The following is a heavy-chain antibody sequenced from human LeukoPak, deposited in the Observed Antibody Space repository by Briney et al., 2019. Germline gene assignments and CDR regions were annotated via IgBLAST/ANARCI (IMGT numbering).Heavy chain of an antibody. J-gene: IGHJ4*02. V-gene: IGHV1-8*03. CDR3: ARSPPWAMATLFDY. D-gene: IGHD5-24*01. CDR1: GYTFTSYD. CDR2: MNPNSGNT. Sequence: PGASVKVSCTASGYTFTSYDINWVRQASGQGLEWMGWMNPNSGNTGYAQKFQGRVTITRNTSISTAYMELSSLRSEDTAVYYCARSPPWAMATLFDYWGQGTLVTVSS.